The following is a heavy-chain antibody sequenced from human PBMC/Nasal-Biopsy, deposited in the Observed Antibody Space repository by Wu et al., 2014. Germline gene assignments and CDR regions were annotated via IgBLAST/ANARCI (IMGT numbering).Heavy chain of an antibody. Sequence: VKVSCKTSGYSFTGHDIYWVRQAPGHGLEWMGRVNPNSGDTNFAQKFQGRVTMTRDTSTSTVYMELTGLTSNDTAVYYCARLVGPPGDPDVPSRFDPWGRGTLVTVSS. CDR3: ARLVGPPGDPDVPSRFDP. CDR2: VNPNSGDT. V-gene: IGHV1-2*06. CDR1: GYSFTGHD. J-gene: IGHJ5*02. D-gene: IGHD2-15*01.